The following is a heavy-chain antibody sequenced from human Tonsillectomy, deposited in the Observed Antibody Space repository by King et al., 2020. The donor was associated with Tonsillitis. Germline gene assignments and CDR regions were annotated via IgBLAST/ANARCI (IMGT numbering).Heavy chain of an antibody. CDR1: GFTFSSYA. CDR3: AKDRDFWSPHGMDV. CDR2: ISGSGGST. V-gene: IGHV3-23*04. J-gene: IGHJ6*02. D-gene: IGHD3-3*01. Sequence: QLVQSGGALIQPGGSLRLSCAASGFTFSSYAMNWVRQAPGKGLEWVSGISGSGGSTYCADSVEGRFAISRDNSKNTLYLQMKRLRAEDTAVYYCAKDRDFWSPHGMDVWGQGTTVTVSS.